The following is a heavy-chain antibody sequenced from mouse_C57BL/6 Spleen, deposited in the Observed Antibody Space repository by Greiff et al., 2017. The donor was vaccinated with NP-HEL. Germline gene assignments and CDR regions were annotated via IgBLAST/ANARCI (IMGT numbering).Heavy chain of an antibody. V-gene: IGHV1-26*01. CDR1: GYTFTDYY. J-gene: IGHJ2*01. CDR2: INPNNGGT. D-gene: IGHD4-1*01. CDR3: ARSRTGRYFDY. Sequence: EVQLQQSGPELVKPGASVKISCKASGYTFTDYYMNWVKQSHGKSLEWIGDINPNNGGTSYNQKFKGKATLTVDKSSSTAYMELRGLTSEDSAVYYCARSRTGRYFDYWGQGTTLTVSS.